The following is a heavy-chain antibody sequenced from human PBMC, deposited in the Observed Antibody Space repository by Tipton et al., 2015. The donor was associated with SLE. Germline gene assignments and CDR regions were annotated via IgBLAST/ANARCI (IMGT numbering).Heavy chain of an antibody. V-gene: IGHV3-15*01. Sequence: GSLRLSCAASGFTFSNAWMSWVRQAPGKGLEWVGRIKSKTDGGTTDYAAPVKGRFTISRDDSKNTLYLQVNSLKTEDTAVYYCSTDPSCSSTSCYTPEYFQHWGQGTLVTVSS. J-gene: IGHJ1*01. D-gene: IGHD2-2*02. CDR2: IKSKTDGGTT. CDR1: GFTFSNAW. CDR3: STDPSCSSTSCYTPEYFQH.